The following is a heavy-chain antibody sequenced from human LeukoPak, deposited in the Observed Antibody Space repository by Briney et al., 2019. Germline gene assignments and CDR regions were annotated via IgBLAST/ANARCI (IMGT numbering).Heavy chain of an antibody. Sequence: PGGSLRLSCAASGFTFSSFEMHWVRQPTGQGLEWVSTVGTASVTCYPGSVEGRFTLSRDNAKNSLYLQMNSLTAGDTAVYYCSRGPARGKYYYMDVWGKGTTVTVSS. CDR3: SRGPARGKYYYMDV. V-gene: IGHV3-13*01. D-gene: IGHD1-1*01. CDR1: GFTFSSFE. J-gene: IGHJ6*03. CDR2: VGTASVT.